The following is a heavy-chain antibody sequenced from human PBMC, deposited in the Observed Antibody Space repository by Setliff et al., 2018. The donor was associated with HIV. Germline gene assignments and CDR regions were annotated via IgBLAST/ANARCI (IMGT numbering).Heavy chain of an antibody. CDR2: IYYSGST. CDR1: GGSINSGTYY. D-gene: IGHD3-3*01. CDR3: ARPLLRFLEWPPSWFDP. V-gene: IGHV4-39*01. J-gene: IGHJ5*02. Sequence: PSETLSLTCTVSGGSINSGTYYWGWIRQPPGKGLEWIGSIYYSGSTYYNSSLKSRVTISIDTSKNQFSLKMSSVTAADTAMYYCARPLLRFLEWPPSWFDPWGQGTLVTVSS.